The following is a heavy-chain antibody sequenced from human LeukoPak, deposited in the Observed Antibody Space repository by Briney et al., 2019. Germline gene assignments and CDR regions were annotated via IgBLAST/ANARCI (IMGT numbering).Heavy chain of an antibody. D-gene: IGHD1-14*01. CDR1: GFTFSSYS. V-gene: IGHV3-21*01. CDR3: ARDDRNQDAFDI. CDR2: ISSSSSYI. Sequence: GGSLRLSCAASGFTFSSYSMNWVRQAPGKGLEWVSSISSSSSYIYYADSVKGRFTITRDNAKNSLYLQMNSLRAEDTAVYYCARDDRNQDAFDIWGQGTMVTVSS. J-gene: IGHJ3*02.